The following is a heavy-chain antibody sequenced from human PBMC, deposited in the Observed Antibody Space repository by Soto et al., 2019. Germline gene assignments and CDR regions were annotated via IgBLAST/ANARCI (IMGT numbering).Heavy chain of an antibody. V-gene: IGHV4-39*01. CDR1: GGSMSSSRYY. CDR3: ASPKIAFYNWFDP. CDR2: IYYSGTT. J-gene: IGHJ5*02. Sequence: SETLSLTCTVSGGSMSSSRYYWGWIRQPPGKGLEWIGSIYYSGTTYYNPSLKSRVTISVDTSKNQFSLNLSSVTAADTAVYYCASPKIAFYNWFDPWGQGTLVTVSS. D-gene: IGHD3-3*02.